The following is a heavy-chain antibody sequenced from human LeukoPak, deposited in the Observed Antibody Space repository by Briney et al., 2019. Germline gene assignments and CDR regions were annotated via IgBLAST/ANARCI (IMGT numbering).Heavy chain of an antibody. D-gene: IGHD1-26*01. V-gene: IGHV4-34*01. CDR3: ARERMGATQDYYYYYYMDV. CDR2: INHSGST. J-gene: IGHJ6*03. CDR1: GGSFSGYY. Sequence: SETLSLTCAVYGGSFSGYYWSWIRQPPGKGLEWIGEINHSGSTNYNPSLKCRVTISVDTSKNQFSLKLSSVTAEDTAVYYCARERMGATQDYYYYYYMDVWGKGTTVTVSS.